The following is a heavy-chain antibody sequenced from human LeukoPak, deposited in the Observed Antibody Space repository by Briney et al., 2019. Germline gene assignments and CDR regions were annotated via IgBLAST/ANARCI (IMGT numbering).Heavy chain of an antibody. Sequence: PGRSLRLSCVSSGFTFDDHAMNWVRQAPGKGLEWVSGISSSSTYIFYADSVKGRFTISRDNAKDSLDLQMNSLRAEDTAVYYCVRDKGAVAGSAIFDYWGQGTLVIVSS. CDR1: GFTFDDHA. CDR3: VRDKGAVAGSAIFDY. J-gene: IGHJ4*02. D-gene: IGHD6-19*01. V-gene: IGHV3-21*01. CDR2: ISSSSTYI.